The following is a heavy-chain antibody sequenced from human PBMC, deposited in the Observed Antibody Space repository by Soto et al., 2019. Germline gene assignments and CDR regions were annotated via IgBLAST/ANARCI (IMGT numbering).Heavy chain of an antibody. J-gene: IGHJ4*02. Sequence: SLKISCVASGFTFRNYAMHWVRQAPGKGLEWVAVISYDGSNKYYADSVKGRFSISRDNSKSTLYLQMDSLRAEDRAIYYCARDLLFYYDSHNYSRLDYWGQGTLVTVSS. CDR2: ISYDGSNK. CDR3: ARDLLFYYDSHNYSRLDY. D-gene: IGHD3-22*01. CDR1: GFTFRNYA. V-gene: IGHV3-30-3*01.